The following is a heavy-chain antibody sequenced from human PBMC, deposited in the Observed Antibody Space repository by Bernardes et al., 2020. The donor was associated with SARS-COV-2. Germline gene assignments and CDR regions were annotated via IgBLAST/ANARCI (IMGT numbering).Heavy chain of an antibody. CDR2: IYYTGST. Sequence: SETLSLTCTVSGGSVSSGSYYWSWIRQPPGQGLGWIGYIYYTGSTNYNPSLKSRVIISLDTSQNQFSLKLSSVTAADTAVYYCARGRVGATPGFDPWCQGPLVTVSS. CDR3: ARGRVGATPGFDP. J-gene: IGHJ5*02. D-gene: IGHD1-26*01. V-gene: IGHV4-61*01. CDR1: GGSVSSGSYY.